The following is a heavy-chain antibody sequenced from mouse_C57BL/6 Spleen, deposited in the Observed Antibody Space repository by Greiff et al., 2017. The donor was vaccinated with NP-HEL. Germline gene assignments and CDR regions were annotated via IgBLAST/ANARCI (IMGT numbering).Heavy chain of an antibody. V-gene: IGHV1-55*01. J-gene: IGHJ2*01. CDR2: IYPGSGST. Sequence: VQLQQSGAELVKPGASVKMSCKASGYTFTSYWITWVKQRPGQGLEWIGDIYPGSGSTNYNEKFKSKATLTVDTSSSTAYMQLSSLTSEDSAVYYCARWGFGGGGFDYWGQGTTLTVSS. CDR3: ARWGFGGGGFDY. CDR1: GYTFTSYW.